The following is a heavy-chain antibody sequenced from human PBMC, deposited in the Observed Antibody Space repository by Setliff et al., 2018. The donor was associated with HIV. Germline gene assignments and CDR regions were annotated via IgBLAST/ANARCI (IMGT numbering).Heavy chain of an antibody. CDR3: VHTQYGRYFQY. D-gene: IGHD1-26*01. J-gene: IGHJ1*01. CDR2: IYWDDDK. CDR1: GFSFSTDKVG. V-gene: IGHV2-5*02. Sequence: ASGPTLVNPTQTLTLTCTFSGFSFSTDKVGVGWIRQPPGKALEWLALIYWDDDKRYSPSLNSRLTITKDTSRNQVDLTMTNMDPVDTGTYYCVHTQYGRYFQYWGQGALVTVSS.